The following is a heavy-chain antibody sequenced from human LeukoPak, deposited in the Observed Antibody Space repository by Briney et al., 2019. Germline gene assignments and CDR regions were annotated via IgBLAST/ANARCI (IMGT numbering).Heavy chain of an antibody. Sequence: GGSLRLSCAASGFSFIGYGMSWVRQAPGKGLEWVSSISAGSGYIYYADSLKGRFTISRDNAQNSLFLQMNALRVDDTAVYYCARDSGHTVTNKYIQHWGQGTLLTVSS. D-gene: IGHD1-14*01. CDR2: ISAGSGYI. CDR1: GFSFIGYG. J-gene: IGHJ1*01. CDR3: ARDSGHTVTNKYIQH. V-gene: IGHV3-21*04.